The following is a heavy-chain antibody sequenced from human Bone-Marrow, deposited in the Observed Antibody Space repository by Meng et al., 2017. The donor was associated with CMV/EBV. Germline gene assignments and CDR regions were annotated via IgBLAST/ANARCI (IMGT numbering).Heavy chain of an antibody. J-gene: IGHJ6*02. CDR2: TIPIYSTP. CDR3: ATQRDSSSWYEVSYYYYGMDV. CDR1: GGTFNSFS. Sequence: SVKVSCKASGGTFNSFSISWVRQAPGQGLEWMGGTIPIYSTPNYAQIFQGRVAMTTNESTSTAYLELSSLTSEDTAVYYCATQRDSSSWYEVSYYYYGMDVWGQGTTVTVSS. V-gene: IGHV1-69*05. D-gene: IGHD6-13*01.